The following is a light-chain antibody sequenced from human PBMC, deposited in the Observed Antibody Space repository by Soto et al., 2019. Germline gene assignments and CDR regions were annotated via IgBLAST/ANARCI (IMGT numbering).Light chain of an antibody. Sequence: QSVLTQPPSASGSPGQSVAISCTGTSSDVGGYDYVSWYQQHPGKAPKLMIYDVSKRPSGVPDRFSGSKSGNTASLTVSGSQAEVEANSYCSLYEGHHMVFETGTKVTAL. CDR2: DVS. CDR3: SLYEGHHMV. J-gene: IGLJ1*01. V-gene: IGLV2-8*01. CDR1: SSDVGGYDY.